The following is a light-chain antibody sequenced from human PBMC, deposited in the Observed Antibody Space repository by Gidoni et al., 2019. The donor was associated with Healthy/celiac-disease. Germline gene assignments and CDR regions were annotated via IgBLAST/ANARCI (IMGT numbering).Light chain of an antibody. CDR1: SSDVGGYNY. CDR2: DVS. J-gene: IGLJ2*01. V-gene: IGLV2-14*01. CDR3: SSYTSSSTLV. Sequence: QSALTQPASVSGYPGQSVTISCTGTSSDVGGYNYVSWYHQHPGKAPKLMIYDVSNRPSGVSNRFAGSKSGNTASLTISGLQAEDEADYYCSSYTSSSTLVFGGGTKLTVL.